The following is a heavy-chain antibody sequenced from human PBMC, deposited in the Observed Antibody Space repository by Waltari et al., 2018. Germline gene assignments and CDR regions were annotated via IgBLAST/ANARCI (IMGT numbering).Heavy chain of an antibody. V-gene: IGHV4-39*01. CDR3: ARQRVLVAATPLSWVDP. Sequence: QVQLQESGPGLVKPSETLSLTCAGFGGSSSNTNYYWGWIRQTPGKGLEWIGSVYHSGRTYYNPSLKCRVTVSINTSRNQLSLEMTSVTAADTAVYYCARQRVLVAATPLSWVDPWGQGTLVTVSS. D-gene: IGHD2-15*01. CDR1: GGSSSNTNYY. CDR2: VYHSGRT. J-gene: IGHJ5*02.